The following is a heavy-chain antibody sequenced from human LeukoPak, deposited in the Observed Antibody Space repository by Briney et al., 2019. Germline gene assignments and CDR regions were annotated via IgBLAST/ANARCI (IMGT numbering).Heavy chain of an antibody. Sequence: ASVKVSCKASGYTFTRYGISWVRQAPGQGLEWMGWISDNNVNTNYAQKFQGRVTMSTDTSTNTAYMELRSLRSDDTAVYYCARDGGYYYDSSGYYFEYWGQRTLVTVSS. CDR3: ARDGGYYYDSSGYYFEY. J-gene: IGHJ4*02. CDR2: ISDNNVNT. CDR1: GYTFTRYG. D-gene: IGHD3-22*01. V-gene: IGHV1-18*01.